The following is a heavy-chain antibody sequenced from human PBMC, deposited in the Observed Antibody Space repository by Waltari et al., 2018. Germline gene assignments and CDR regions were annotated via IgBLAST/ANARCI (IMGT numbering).Heavy chain of an antibody. CDR2: IYTSGIT. Sequence: QVQLQESGPGLVKPSETLSPTCTVSGGPISGYYRSWIRQPAGKGLEWIGRIYTSGITNYNPSLTSRVTLSVDTSKNQFSLKLSSVTAADTAVYYCARGWFYQGFDPWGQGTLVTVSS. CDR3: ARGWFYQGFDP. CDR1: GGPISGYY. J-gene: IGHJ5*02. D-gene: IGHD2-15*01. V-gene: IGHV4-4*07.